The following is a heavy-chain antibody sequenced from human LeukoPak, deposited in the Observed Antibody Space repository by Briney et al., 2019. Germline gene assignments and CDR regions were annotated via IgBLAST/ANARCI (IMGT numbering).Heavy chain of an antibody. CDR2: IIPIFGTA. CDR3: ARSSSGSYLLDY. J-gene: IGHJ4*02. D-gene: IGHD1-26*01. Sequence: SVKVSCKASGGTFSNYAISWVRQAPGQGLEWMGGIIPIFGTANYAQKFQGRVTITTDESTSTAYMELSSLRSEDTAVYYCARSSSGSYLLDYWGQGTLVTVSS. CDR1: GGTFSNYA. V-gene: IGHV1-69*05.